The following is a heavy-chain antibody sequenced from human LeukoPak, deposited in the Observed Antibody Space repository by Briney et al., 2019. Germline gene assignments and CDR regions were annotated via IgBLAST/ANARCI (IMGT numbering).Heavy chain of an antibody. CDR3: ARNGGSYTFDI. Sequence: PETLSLTCTVSGGSISTFYWSWIRQPPGKGLEWIGYIYYSGSTNYNPSLKSRVTISIDTSKNQFSLKLSSVTAADTAVYYCARNGGSYTFDIWGQGTMVTVSS. CDR1: GGSISTFY. D-gene: IGHD1-26*01. V-gene: IGHV4-59*01. J-gene: IGHJ3*02. CDR2: IYYSGST.